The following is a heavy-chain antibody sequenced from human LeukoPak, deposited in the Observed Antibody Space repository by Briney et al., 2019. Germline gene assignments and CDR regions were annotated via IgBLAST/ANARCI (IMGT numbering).Heavy chain of an antibody. Sequence: GGPLRLSCTASGFTFGDYAMSWVRQAPGKGLEWVCFIRSKAYGWTTEYAAYVKGIFTISRDDSKSIDYLQMKSLKTEDTAVYYCTRVGSSGYSYGPIDYWGQGTLVTASS. V-gene: IGHV3-49*04. J-gene: IGHJ4*02. CDR1: GFTFGDYA. CDR3: TRVGSSGYSYGPIDY. D-gene: IGHD5-18*01. CDR2: IRSKAYGWTT.